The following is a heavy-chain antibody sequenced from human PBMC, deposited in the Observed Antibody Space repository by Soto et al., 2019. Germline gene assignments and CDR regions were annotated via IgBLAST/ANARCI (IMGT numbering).Heavy chain of an antibody. CDR2: ISSNGVGT. CDR3: ARRARPDFYYKEV. D-gene: IGHD6-6*01. J-gene: IGHJ6*03. CDR1: GFTLSGYA. V-gene: IGHV3-64*01. Sequence: EVQLAESGGGLAQPGGSLRLSCAASGFTLSGYAMDWVRQAPGKGLEYVSGISSNGVGTYYANSVQGRFTISRDNSKNTVYLQMGSLRPEDMAVYYCARRARPDFYYKEVWGKGTTVTVSS.